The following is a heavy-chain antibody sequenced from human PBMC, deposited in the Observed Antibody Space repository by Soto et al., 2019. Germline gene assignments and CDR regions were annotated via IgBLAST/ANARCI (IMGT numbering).Heavy chain of an antibody. J-gene: IGHJ5*02. Sequence: SETLSLTCTVSGGSISSGDYYWSWIRQPPGKGLEWIGYIYYSGSTYYNPSLKSRVTISVDTSKNQFSLKLSSVTAADTAVYYCARERHDGARLDPWGQGTLVTVSS. V-gene: IGHV4-30-4*01. D-gene: IGHD3-3*01. CDR2: IYYSGST. CDR3: ARERHDGARLDP. CDR1: GGSISSGDYY.